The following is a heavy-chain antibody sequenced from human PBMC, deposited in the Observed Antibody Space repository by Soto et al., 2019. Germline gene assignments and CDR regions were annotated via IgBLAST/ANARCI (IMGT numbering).Heavy chain of an antibody. Sequence: EVQLVESGGGLVQPGGSLRLSCAASGFSFSSSGMHWVRQPPGKGLVWVSRINSDASTTTYADSVKGRFTISRDNAKNTLYLQMNSLRADDTAVYYCVRNGGQWGQGTLVTVSS. CDR1: GFSFSSSG. J-gene: IGHJ4*02. CDR3: VRNGGQ. V-gene: IGHV3-74*03. D-gene: IGHD3-16*01. CDR2: INSDASTT.